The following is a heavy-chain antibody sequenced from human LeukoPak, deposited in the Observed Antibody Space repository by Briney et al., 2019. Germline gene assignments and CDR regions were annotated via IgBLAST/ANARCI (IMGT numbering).Heavy chain of an antibody. CDR1: AFTFRTYG. Sequence: GRSLRLSCAASAFTFRTYGMHWVRQTPGKGLEWVAVIWSDGSIEGYADSVKGRFTISRDNSRNTLYLQMNSLRVEDTAVYYCARDKGGYPFDIWGQGTIVTVSS. CDR2: IWSDGSIE. D-gene: IGHD2-2*01. V-gene: IGHV3-33*01. J-gene: IGHJ3*02. CDR3: ARDKGGYPFDI.